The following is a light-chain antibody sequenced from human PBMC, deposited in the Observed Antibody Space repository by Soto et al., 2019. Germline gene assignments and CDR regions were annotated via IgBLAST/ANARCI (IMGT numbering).Light chain of an antibody. CDR3: SSYAGSNNPVI. CDR2: EVS. Sequence: QSVLTQPPSASGSPGQSVTISCTGTSSDVGGYNYVSWYQQHPGKAPKFMIYEVSKRPSGVPDRFSGSKSGNTASLTVSGLQADDEADYYCSSYAGSNNPVIFCGGTKATVL. V-gene: IGLV2-8*01. J-gene: IGLJ2*01. CDR1: SSDVGGYNY.